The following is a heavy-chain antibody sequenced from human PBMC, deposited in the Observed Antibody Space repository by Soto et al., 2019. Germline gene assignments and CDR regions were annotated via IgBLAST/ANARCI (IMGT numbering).Heavy chain of an antibody. J-gene: IGHJ5*02. D-gene: IGHD3-10*01. Sequence: SETLSVTCAVYGGSFSGYYWSWIRQPPGKGLEWIGEINHSGSTNYNPSLKSRVTISVDTSKNQFSLKLSSVTAADTAVYYCARLRYGSGSYDGRWFDPWGQGTLVTVSS. CDR1: GGSFSGYY. CDR3: ARLRYGSGSYDGRWFDP. V-gene: IGHV4-34*01. CDR2: INHSGST.